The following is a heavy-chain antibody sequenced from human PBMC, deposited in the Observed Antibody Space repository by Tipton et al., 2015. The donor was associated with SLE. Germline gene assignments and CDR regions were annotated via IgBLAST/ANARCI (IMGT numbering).Heavy chain of an antibody. CDR3: ARAVKDNNDYINWFDP. V-gene: IGHV4-61*10. Sequence: LRLSCTVSGGSISSGSYYWSWIRQPAGKGLEWIGYISYSGSTYYNPSLKSRVTISVDMSKNQLSLKVNSVTAADTAVYYCARAVKDNNDYINWFDPWGQGTLVTVSS. CDR1: GGSISSGSYY. CDR2: ISYSGST. J-gene: IGHJ5*02. D-gene: IGHD3-16*01.